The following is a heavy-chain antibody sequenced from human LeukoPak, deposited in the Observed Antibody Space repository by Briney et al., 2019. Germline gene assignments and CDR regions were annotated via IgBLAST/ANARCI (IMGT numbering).Heavy chain of an antibody. J-gene: IGHJ4*02. CDR2: MSSSSSTR. CDR1: GFTFSSYS. Sequence: GGSLRLSCAASGFTFSSYSMNWVRQAPAKGLERVSYMSSSSSTRYYEDSVNGRFTISRDNDKNSLYLQMNSLSAEDTAVYYCAKVAVDLVVPAAIALGFDYWGQGTLVTVSS. CDR3: AKVAVDLVVPAAIALGFDY. D-gene: IGHD2-2*02. V-gene: IGHV3-48*04.